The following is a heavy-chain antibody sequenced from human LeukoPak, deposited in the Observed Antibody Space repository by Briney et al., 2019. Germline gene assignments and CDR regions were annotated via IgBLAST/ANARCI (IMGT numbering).Heavy chain of an antibody. CDR2: IYYSGST. D-gene: IGHD3-10*01. CDR3: ARRRFGELLFDY. Sequence: PSETLSLTCTVSGGFISSYYWSWIRQPPGKGLEWIGYIYYSGSTNYNPSLKSRVTISVDTSKNQFSLKLSSVTAADTAVYYCARRRFGELLFDYWGQGTLVTVSS. CDR1: GGFISSYY. J-gene: IGHJ4*02. V-gene: IGHV4-59*01.